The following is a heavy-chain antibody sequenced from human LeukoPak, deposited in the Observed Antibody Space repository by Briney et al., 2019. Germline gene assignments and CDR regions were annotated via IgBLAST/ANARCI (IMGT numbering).Heavy chain of an antibody. V-gene: IGHV4-59*08. CDR1: GGSISSYY. Sequence: PSETLSLTCTVSGGSISSYYWSWIRQPPGKGLEWIGYIYYSGSTNYNPSLKSRVTISVDTSKNQFSLKLSSVTAADTAVYYCARHGGFGELSFVDGHFDYWGQGTLVTVSS. D-gene: IGHD3-10*01. J-gene: IGHJ4*02. CDR2: IYYSGST. CDR3: ARHGGFGELSFVDGHFDY.